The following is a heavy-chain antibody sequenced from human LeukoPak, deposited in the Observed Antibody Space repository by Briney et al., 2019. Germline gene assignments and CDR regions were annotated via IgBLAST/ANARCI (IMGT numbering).Heavy chain of an antibody. CDR3: ARDRGYSGYDCHDY. Sequence: GGSLRLSCAASGFTFSSYWMSWVRQAPGKGLEWVANIKQDGSEKYYVDSVKGRFTTSRDNAKNSLYLQMNSLRAEDTAVYYCARDRGYSGYDCHDYWGQGTLVTVSS. CDR1: GFTFSSYW. V-gene: IGHV3-7*01. J-gene: IGHJ4*02. CDR2: IKQDGSEK. D-gene: IGHD5-12*01.